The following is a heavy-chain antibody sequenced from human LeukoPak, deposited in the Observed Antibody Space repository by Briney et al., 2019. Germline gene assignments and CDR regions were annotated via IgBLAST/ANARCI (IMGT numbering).Heavy chain of an antibody. V-gene: IGHV4-34*01. CDR1: GGSLNDYL. CDR3: ARDLSQVGVVTLGASDI. D-gene: IGHD3-3*01. J-gene: IGHJ3*02. Sequence: SETLSLTCAVYGGSLNDYLWSWIRQPPGQGLEWIGEVGHSGTTNYNPSLKSRVTISVDTSKNQLSLDLTSVTAADTAVYYCARDLSQVGVVTLGASDIWGQGTMVTVSS. CDR2: VGHSGTT.